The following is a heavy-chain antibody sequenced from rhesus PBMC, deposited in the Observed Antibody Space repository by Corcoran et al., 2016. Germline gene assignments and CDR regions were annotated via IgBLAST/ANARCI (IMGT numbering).Heavy chain of an antibody. CDR1: GGSISSSY. V-gene: IGHV4-169*02. CDR2: IYGSGSST. CDR3: AREGVHDYGSPGAFDF. D-gene: IGHD4-29*01. Sequence: QLQLQESGPGLVKPSETLSVTCAVSGGSISSSYWSWIRPAPGKGLERSGYIYGSGSSTNYNPSLKSRVTLSVDTSKNQLSLKLSSVTTADTAVYYCAREGVHDYGSPGAFDFWGQGLRVTVSS. J-gene: IGHJ3*01.